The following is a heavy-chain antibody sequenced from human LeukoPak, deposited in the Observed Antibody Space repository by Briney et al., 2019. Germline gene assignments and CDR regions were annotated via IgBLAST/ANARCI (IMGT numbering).Heavy chain of an antibody. CDR3: ASLPAAILPNYYYGMDV. CDR2: ISYDGSNK. D-gene: IGHD2-2*01. V-gene: IGHV3-30*04. J-gene: IGHJ6*04. CDR1: GFTFSSYA. Sequence: GGSLRLSCAASGFTFSSYAMHWVRQAPGKGLEWVAVISYDGSNKYYADSVKGRFTISRDNSKNTLYLQMNSLRAEDTAVYDCASLPAAILPNYYYGMDVWGKGTTVTVSS.